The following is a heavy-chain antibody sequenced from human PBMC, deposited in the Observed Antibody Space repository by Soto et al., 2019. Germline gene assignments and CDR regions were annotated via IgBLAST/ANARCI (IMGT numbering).Heavy chain of an antibody. J-gene: IGHJ3*02. Sequence: PGGSLRLSCAASGFTVSSNYMSWVRQAPGKGLEWVSVIYSGGSTYYADSVKGRFTISRDNSKNTLYLQVNSLRAEDTAVYYCARDPGYSYGYGVDAFDIWGQRTMVTVSS. CDR1: GFTVSSNY. V-gene: IGHV3-66*01. D-gene: IGHD5-18*01. CDR2: IYSGGST. CDR3: ARDPGYSYGYGVDAFDI.